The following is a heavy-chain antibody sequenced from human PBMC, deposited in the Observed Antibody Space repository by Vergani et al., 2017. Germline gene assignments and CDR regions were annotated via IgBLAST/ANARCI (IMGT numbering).Heavy chain of an antibody. J-gene: IGHJ4*02. D-gene: IGHD3-22*01. CDR1: GFTFSSYG. CDR2: IRFDRSKK. V-gene: IGHV3-30*02. Sequence: QVQLVESGGGVVQPGGSLRLSCAASGFTFSSYGMHWVRQAPGKGLEWVAFIRFDRSKKYYADSVKGRFTISRDNSKNTLYLQMNSLRAEDTAVYYCAKDNYYDGVFDYWGQGTLVTVSS. CDR3: AKDNYYDGVFDY.